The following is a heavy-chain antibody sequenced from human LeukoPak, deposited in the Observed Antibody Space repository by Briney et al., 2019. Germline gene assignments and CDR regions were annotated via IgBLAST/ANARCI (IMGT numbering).Heavy chain of an antibody. Sequence: SETLSLTCTVSGYSISSGYCWCLRQHPPEKRQEWIGSNYHSGSTYYNPSLKSRVTISVDTSKNQFSLKLSSVTAADTAVYYCVREWIGGDCYLDWGQGTLVTVSS. J-gene: IGHJ4*02. D-gene: IGHD2-21*02. CDR3: VREWIGGDCYLD. CDR1: GYSISSGYC. CDR2: NYHSGST. V-gene: IGHV4-38-2*02.